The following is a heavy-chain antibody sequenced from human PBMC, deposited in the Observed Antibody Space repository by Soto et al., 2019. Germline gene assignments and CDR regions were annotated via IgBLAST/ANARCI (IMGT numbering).Heavy chain of an antibody. V-gene: IGHV1-3*01. D-gene: IGHD4-17*01. CDR2: INGGNGDS. J-gene: IGHJ4*02. CDR3: ARGPLTLYGADFR. CDR1: GYTFTSYV. Sequence: QVQLVQSGAEVKKPGASVRISCRTSGYTFTSYVITWLRHAPGQGLEWMGWINGGNGDSKYSQKFQDRLSITSDTSPNTVSLGLSSLTSEDTAIYYCARGPLTLYGADFRWDQGTLVNVSS.